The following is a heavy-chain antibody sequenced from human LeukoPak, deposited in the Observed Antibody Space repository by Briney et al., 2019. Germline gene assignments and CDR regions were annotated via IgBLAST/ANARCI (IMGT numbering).Heavy chain of an antibody. CDR3: ARGAPKPCSSTSCYGNYYYGMDV. Sequence: SVKVSCKASGGTFSGYAISWVRQAPGQGLEWMGRIIPILGIGNYAQKFQGRVTITADKSTSTAYMELSSLRSEDTAVYYCARGAPKPCSSTSCYGNYYYGMDVWGQGTTVTVSS. CDR1: GGTFSGYA. V-gene: IGHV1-69*04. J-gene: IGHJ6*02. D-gene: IGHD2-2*01. CDR2: IIPILGIG.